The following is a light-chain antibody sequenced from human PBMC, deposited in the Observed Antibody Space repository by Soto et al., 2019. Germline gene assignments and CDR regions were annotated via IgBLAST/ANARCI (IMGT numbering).Light chain of an antibody. CDR2: DAS. J-gene: IGKJ1*01. Sequence: HITHSASTRSTTFIVQVPLPFRASRRISDWLAWYQQKPGKAPELLIFDASSLKSGVPSRFSGSGSGTDFTLTISSLQPEDFVTYYCQQSFSPPRTFGQGTKVDIK. CDR1: RRISDW. CDR3: QQSFSPPRT. V-gene: IGKV1-5*01.